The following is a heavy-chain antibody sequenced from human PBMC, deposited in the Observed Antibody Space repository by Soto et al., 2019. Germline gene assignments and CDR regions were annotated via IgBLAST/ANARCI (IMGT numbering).Heavy chain of an antibody. Sequence: TLSLTCTVSGGSISSYFYIWVRQPPGKGLEWIGSVYYTGTTDYNPSLKSRVTISVDTSKTQFSLNLRSVTAADTAVYYCARDLAAVPRAFDYWGRGTLVTVSS. V-gene: IGHV4-59*01. J-gene: IGHJ4*02. D-gene: IGHD6-13*01. CDR2: VYYTGTT. CDR3: ARDLAAVPRAFDY. CDR1: GGSISSYF.